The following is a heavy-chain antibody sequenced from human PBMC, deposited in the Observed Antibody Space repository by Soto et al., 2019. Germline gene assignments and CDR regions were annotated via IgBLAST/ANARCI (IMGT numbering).Heavy chain of an antibody. CDR3: ATGNVDSMLEY. CDR1: DGSISSYDW. Sequence: PSETQSLTCVVSDGSISSYDWWTWVRQPPGKGLEWIGKMYHSGGADYSPSLKSRGTISADSSKNHFSLRLTGVTAADTAVYYCATGNVDSMLEYWGQGTQVTVSS. J-gene: IGHJ4*02. CDR2: MYHSGGA. V-gene: IGHV4-4*02. D-gene: IGHD3-3*01.